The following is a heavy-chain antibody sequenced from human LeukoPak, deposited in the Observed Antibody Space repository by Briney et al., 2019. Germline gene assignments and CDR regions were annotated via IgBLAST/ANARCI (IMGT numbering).Heavy chain of an antibody. Sequence: SETLSLTCTVSGGSISSYYWSWIRQPAGKGLEWIGRIYTSGSTNYNPSLKSRVTMSVDTSKKQFSLKLSSVTAADTDVYYCARDTVTTGSDAFDIWGQGTMVTVSS. CDR2: IYTSGST. V-gene: IGHV4-4*07. D-gene: IGHD4-17*01. J-gene: IGHJ3*02. CDR1: GGSISSYY. CDR3: ARDTVTTGSDAFDI.